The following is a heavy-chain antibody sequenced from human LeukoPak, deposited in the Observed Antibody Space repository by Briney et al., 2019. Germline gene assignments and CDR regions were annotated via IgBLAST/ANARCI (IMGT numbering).Heavy chain of an antibody. Sequence: GGPLRLSCAASGFTFSNAWMSCVRQAPGKGLEWVGRIKSKTDGGTTDYAAPVKGRFTISRDDSKNTLYLQMNSLKTEDTAVYYCTTEFYYYGSGSYYNGIYFDYWGQGTLVTVSS. D-gene: IGHD3-10*01. V-gene: IGHV3-15*01. CDR3: TTEFYYYGSGSYYNGIYFDY. J-gene: IGHJ4*02. CDR2: IKSKTDGGTT. CDR1: GFTFSNAW.